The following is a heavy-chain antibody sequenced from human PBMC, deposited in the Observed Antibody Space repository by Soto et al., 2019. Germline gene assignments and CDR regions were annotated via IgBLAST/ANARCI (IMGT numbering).Heavy chain of an antibody. V-gene: IGHV1-8*01. CDR1: GYTFTSYD. CDR3: ARGIKYGAYSRWFAP. Sequence: ASVKVSCKASGYTFTSYDINWVRKGTGQGLEYLGWINPNSGNTAYVQKFQGRVTMTWDTSITTAYMELSSLRSEDTAVYFCARGIKYGAYSRWFAPWGQGTLVTVSS. CDR2: INPNSGNT. J-gene: IGHJ5*02. D-gene: IGHD4-17*01.